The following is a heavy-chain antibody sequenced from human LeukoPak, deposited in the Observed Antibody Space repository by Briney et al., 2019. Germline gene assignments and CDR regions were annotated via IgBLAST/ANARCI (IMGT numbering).Heavy chain of an antibody. CDR2: INHSGST. V-gene: IGHV4-34*01. CDR3: ARGSFADIAAAGEDPAEYFQH. Sequence: NASETLSLTCAVYGGSFSGYYWSWIRQPPGKGLEWIGEINHSGSTNYNPSLKSRVTISVDTSKNQFSLKLSSVTAADTAVYYCARGSFADIAAAGEDPAEYFQHWGQGTLVTVSS. D-gene: IGHD6-13*01. J-gene: IGHJ1*01. CDR1: GGSFSGYY.